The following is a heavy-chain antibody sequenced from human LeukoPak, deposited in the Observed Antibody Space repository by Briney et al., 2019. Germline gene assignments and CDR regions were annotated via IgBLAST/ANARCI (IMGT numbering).Heavy chain of an antibody. Sequence: GGSLRLSCAASGFTFSSYGMHWVRQAPGKGLEWVAFIRYDGSNKYYADSVKGRFTISRDNSKNTLYLQMNSLRAEDTAVYYCARDREVAAAGTGAFDIWGQGTMVTVSS. J-gene: IGHJ3*02. V-gene: IGHV3-30*02. CDR2: IRYDGSNK. CDR3: ARDREVAAAGTGAFDI. CDR1: GFTFSSYG. D-gene: IGHD6-13*01.